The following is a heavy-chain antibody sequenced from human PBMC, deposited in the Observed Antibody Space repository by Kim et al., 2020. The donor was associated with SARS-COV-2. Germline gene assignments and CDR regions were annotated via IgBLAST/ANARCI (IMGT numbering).Heavy chain of an antibody. Sequence: DYVQGRYTISRDNSKNTLYLQMNTLRAEDTAVYYCAKGGSLSMIEVLTSSGQGTLVTVSS. V-gene: IGHV3-30*02. J-gene: IGHJ5*02. D-gene: IGHD3-22*01. CDR3: AKGGSLSMIEVLTS.